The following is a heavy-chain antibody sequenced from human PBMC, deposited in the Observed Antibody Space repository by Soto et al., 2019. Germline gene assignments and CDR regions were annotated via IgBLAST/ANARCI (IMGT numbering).Heavy chain of an antibody. Sequence: PEETLSLTCTVSGGSISSYYWSWIRQPPGKGLEWIGYIYYSGSTNYNPSLKSRVTISVDTSKNQFSLKLSSVTAADTAVYYCARRKKGQWLVPGAFDIWGQGTMVTVSS. J-gene: IGHJ3*02. D-gene: IGHD6-19*01. V-gene: IGHV4-59*08. CDR1: GGSISSYY. CDR2: IYYSGST. CDR3: ARRKKGQWLVPGAFDI.